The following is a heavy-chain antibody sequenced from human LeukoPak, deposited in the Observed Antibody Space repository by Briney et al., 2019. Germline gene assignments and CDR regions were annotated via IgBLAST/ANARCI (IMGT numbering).Heavy chain of an antibody. D-gene: IGHD3-22*01. Sequence: GGSLRLSCAASGFTFSSYSMNWVRQAPGKGLKWVSSISSSSSYIYYADSVKGRFTISRDNAKNSLYLQMNSLRAEDTAVYYCARDDSSGYYQDYWGQGTLVTVSS. CDR3: ARDDSSGYYQDY. CDR2: ISSSSSYI. J-gene: IGHJ4*02. CDR1: GFTFSSYS. V-gene: IGHV3-21*01.